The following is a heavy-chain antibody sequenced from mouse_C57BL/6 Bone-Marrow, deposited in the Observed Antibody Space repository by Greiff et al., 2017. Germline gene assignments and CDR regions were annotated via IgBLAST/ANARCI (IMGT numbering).Heavy chain of an antibody. V-gene: IGHV1-81*01. CDR1: GYTFTSYG. Sequence: QVQLKASGAELARPGASVKLSCKASGYTFTSYGISWVKQRTGQGLEWIGEIYPRSGNTYYNEKFKGKATLTADKSSRPAYMELRSLTSQDSTVYYCARHHYGSGLAYWGQGTLVTVSA. J-gene: IGHJ3*01. CDR3: ARHHYGSGLAY. CDR2: IYPRSGNT. D-gene: IGHD1-1*01.